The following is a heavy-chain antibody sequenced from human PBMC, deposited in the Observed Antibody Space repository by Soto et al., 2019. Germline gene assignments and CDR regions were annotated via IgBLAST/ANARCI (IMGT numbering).Heavy chain of an antibody. CDR1: GGPISSYY. CDR3: ARGSSCWPPRLDY. V-gene: IGHV4-59*01. Sequence: QVQLQESGPGLVKPSETLSLNCTVSGGPISSYYWSWIRQSPGKGLEWIGYIYYSGSTNYNPSLKSRVTISVDTFKNQFSLELSSVTAADTAVYYCARGSSCWPPRLDYWGQGTLVTVSS. D-gene: IGHD6-19*01. CDR2: IYYSGST. J-gene: IGHJ4*02.